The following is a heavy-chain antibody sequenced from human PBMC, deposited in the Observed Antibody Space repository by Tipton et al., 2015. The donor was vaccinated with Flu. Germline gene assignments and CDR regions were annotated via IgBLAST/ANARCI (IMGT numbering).Heavy chain of an antibody. CDR3: ARDRWEYIRGFDS. CDR1: GDSVGSDYF. Sequence: GLVKPSETLSLTCSVSGDSVGSDYFWGWIRQSPGMGLEWIGNVHQTGNTYYNPSLRSRVTIAIDRPKNQFSLKLTSVTAADTAVYYCARDRWEYIRGFDSWGQGTLVTVSP. CDR2: VHQTGNT. D-gene: IGHD2/OR15-2a*01. V-gene: IGHV4-38-2*02. J-gene: IGHJ5*01.